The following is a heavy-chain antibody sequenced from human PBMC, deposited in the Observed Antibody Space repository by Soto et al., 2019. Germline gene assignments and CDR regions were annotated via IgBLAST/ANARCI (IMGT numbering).Heavy chain of an antibody. CDR2: IIPIFGTA. CDR3: ARYCGRDGYNDKRTFDY. Sequence: QVQLVQSGAEVKKPGSSVKVSCKASGGTFSSYAISWVRQAPGQGLEWMGGIIPIFGTANYAQKFQGRVTITADESTSTAYMELSSLRSEDTAVYYCARYCGRDGYNDKRTFDYWGQGTLVTVSS. V-gene: IGHV1-69*01. J-gene: IGHJ4*02. D-gene: IGHD5-12*01. CDR1: GGTFSSYA.